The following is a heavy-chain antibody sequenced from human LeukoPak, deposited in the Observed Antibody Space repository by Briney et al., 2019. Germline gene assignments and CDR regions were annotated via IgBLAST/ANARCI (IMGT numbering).Heavy chain of an antibody. CDR1: GGSFSGYY. D-gene: IGHD4-17*01. CDR2: INHSGST. V-gene: IGHV4-34*01. J-gene: IGHJ5*02. CDR3: AGGDYDWFDP. Sequence: SETLSLTCAVYGGSFSGYYWSWIRQPPGKGLEWIGEINHSGSTNYNPSLKSRVTISVDTSKNQFSPKLSSVTAADTAVYYCAGGDYDWFDPWGQGTLVTVSS.